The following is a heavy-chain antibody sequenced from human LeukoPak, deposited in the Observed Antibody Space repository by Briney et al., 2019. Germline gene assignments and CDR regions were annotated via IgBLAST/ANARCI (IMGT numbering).Heavy chain of an antibody. CDR3: ARSQARLGWFDP. J-gene: IGHJ5*02. V-gene: IGHV4-4*02. CDR2: IYHSGST. Sequence: SETLSLTCAVSGGSISSSNWWSWVRQPPGKGLEWIGEIYHSGSTNYNPSLKSRVTISVDKSKNQFSLKLTSVTAADTAVYYCARSQARLGWFDPWGQGALVTVSS. D-gene: IGHD6-19*01. CDR1: GGSISSSNW.